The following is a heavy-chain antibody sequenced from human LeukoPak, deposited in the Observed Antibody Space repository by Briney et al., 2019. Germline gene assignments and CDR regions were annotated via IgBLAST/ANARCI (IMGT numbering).Heavy chain of an antibody. D-gene: IGHD4-17*01. CDR3: ARPFHDYGDYEGDY. CDR1: CGSISSSNYY. J-gene: IGHJ4*02. V-gene: IGHV4-39*01. CDR2: IYYSGST. Sequence: SGTLSLTCTVFCGSISSSNYYWGWIRQPPGEGLEWIGNIYYSGSTYYNPSLKRRVTISVDTSKNQFSLKLSSVTAADTAVYYCARPFHDYGDYEGDYWGQGTLVTVSS.